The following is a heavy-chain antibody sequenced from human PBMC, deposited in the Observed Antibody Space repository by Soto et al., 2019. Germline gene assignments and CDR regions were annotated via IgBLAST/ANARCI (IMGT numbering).Heavy chain of an antibody. J-gene: IGHJ5*02. Sequence: SVKVSCKASGYTFTGYYMHWVRQAPGQGLEWMGGIIPIFGTANYAQKFQGRVTITADESTSTAYMELSSLRSEDTAVYYCARAYCTNGVCYEVGWFDPWGQGTLVTVSS. CDR1: GYTFTGYY. D-gene: IGHD2-8*01. CDR3: ARAYCTNGVCYEVGWFDP. V-gene: IGHV1-69*13. CDR2: IIPIFGTA.